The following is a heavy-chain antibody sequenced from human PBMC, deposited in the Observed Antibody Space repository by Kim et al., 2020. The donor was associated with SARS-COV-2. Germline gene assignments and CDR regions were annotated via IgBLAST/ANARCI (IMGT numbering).Heavy chain of an antibody. J-gene: IGHJ3*02. CDR3: ARARITMIVVVIDPDAPPDAFDI. Sequence: GGSLRLSCAASGFTFSDYYMNWIRQAPGKGLEWVSYISSSGSTLYYADSVKGRFTISRDNAKNSLYLQMNSLRAEDTAVYYCARARITMIVVVIDPDAPPDAFDIWGHVTMVTVSS. V-gene: IGHV3-11*04. CDR1: GFTFSDYY. D-gene: IGHD3-22*01. CDR2: ISSSGSTL.